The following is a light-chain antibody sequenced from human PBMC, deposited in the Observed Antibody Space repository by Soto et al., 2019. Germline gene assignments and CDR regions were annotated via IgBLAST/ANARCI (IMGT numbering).Light chain of an antibody. CDR3: QQYGSSPRT. V-gene: IGKV3-20*01. CDR2: GAS. Sequence: EIVLTQSPATLSLSPWEIATLSCRASQSIGLAIAWYQQKPGQAPRLHIYGASTRATGIPDRFTGSGSGTDFTLTISRLEPEDFAVYYCQQYGSSPRTFGQGTKVDIK. CDR1: QSIGLA. J-gene: IGKJ1*01.